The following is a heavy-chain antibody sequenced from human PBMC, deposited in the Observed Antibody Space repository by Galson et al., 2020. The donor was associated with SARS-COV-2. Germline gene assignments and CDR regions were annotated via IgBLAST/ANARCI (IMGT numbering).Heavy chain of an antibody. J-gene: IGHJ4*02. CDR2: IYYSGST. D-gene: IGHD3-22*01. CDR3: ARDLGDSSGYYYDY. V-gene: IGHV4-59*11. Sequence: SETLSLTCTVSGGSISSHYWSWIRQPPGKGLEWIGRIYYSGSTSYNPSLKSRVTISVDTSKNQFSLKLRSVTAADTAVYYCARDLGDSSGYYYDYWGQGTLVTVSS. CDR1: GGSISSHY.